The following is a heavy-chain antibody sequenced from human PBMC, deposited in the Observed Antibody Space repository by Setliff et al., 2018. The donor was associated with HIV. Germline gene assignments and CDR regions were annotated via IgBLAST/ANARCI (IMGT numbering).Heavy chain of an antibody. D-gene: IGHD3-3*01. CDR1: GLTFNSYG. V-gene: IGHV3-30*02. CDR3: AKDVKFFPVPDRSENIDY. Sequence: PGGSLRLSCAGYGLTFNSYGRHWVRQAPGKGLEWLAVIWYDESNKYYANSVKGRFTVSRDNSKTTVYLQMNSLRAEDTAVYYCAKDVKFFPVPDRSENIDYWGQGTLVTVSS. CDR2: IWYDESNK. J-gene: IGHJ4*02.